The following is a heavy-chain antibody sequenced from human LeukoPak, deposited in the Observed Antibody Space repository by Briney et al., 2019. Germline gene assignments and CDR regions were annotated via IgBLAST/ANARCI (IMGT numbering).Heavy chain of an antibody. V-gene: IGHV4-59*08. CDR3: ARVHLTKYYYDSSGYRGRFDY. Sequence: ASETLSLTCTVSGGSISSYYWSWIRQPPGKGLECIGYIHYSGSTNYKPSLKSRVTISVDTSKNQFSLKLSSVTAADTAVYYCARVHLTKYYYDSSGYRGRFDYWGQGTLVTVSS. CDR2: IHYSGST. D-gene: IGHD3-22*01. CDR1: GGSISSYY. J-gene: IGHJ4*02.